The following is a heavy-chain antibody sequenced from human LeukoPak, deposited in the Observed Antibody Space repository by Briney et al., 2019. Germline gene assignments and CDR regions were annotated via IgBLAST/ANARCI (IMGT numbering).Heavy chain of an antibody. D-gene: IGHD6-19*01. J-gene: IGHJ4*02. V-gene: IGHV4-59*08. CDR1: GGSISSYY. CDR3: ARGGYSGWYIY. Sequence: SETLSLTCTVSGGSISSYYWSWIRQPPGKGLEWIGYIYYSGSTNYNPSLKSRVTISVDTSKNQFSLKLSSVTAADTAVYYCARGGYSGWYIYWGQGTLVTVSS. CDR2: IYYSGST.